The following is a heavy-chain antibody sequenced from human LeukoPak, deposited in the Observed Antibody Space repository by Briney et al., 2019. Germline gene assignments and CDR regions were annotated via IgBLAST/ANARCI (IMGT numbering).Heavy chain of an antibody. V-gene: IGHV3-11*03. D-gene: IGHD1-26*01. CDR1: GFSFSDYY. CDR2: VSSSGSHT. J-gene: IGHJ4*02. Sequence: GGSLRLSCVASGFSFSDYYMSWIRQAPGKGLEWVSYVSSSGSHTNYADSVTGRFTISRNNAKKSLHLQMNSLRAEDTAVYYCARHPDGSLSLDYWGQGTLVTVSS. CDR3: ARHPDGSLSLDY.